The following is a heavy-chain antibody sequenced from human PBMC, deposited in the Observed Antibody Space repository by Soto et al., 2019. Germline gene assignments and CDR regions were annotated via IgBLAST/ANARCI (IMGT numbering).Heavy chain of an antibody. J-gene: IGHJ3*02. CDR2: IYSGGST. CDR3: AREIEGAFDI. CDR1: GVTVSSNY. Sequence: GGSLRLSCAASGVTVSSNYMSWVRHAPGKGLEWVSVIYSGGSTYYADSVKGRFTISRDNSKNTLYLQMNSLRAEDTAVYYCAREIEGAFDIWGQGTMVNVSS. V-gene: IGHV3-53*01.